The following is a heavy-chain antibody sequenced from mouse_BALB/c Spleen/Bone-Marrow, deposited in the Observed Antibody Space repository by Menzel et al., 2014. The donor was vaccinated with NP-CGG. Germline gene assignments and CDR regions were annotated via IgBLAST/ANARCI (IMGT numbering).Heavy chain of an antibody. CDR1: DFNFKDTY. J-gene: IGHJ2*01. V-gene: IGHV14-3*02. D-gene: IGHD1-1*01. CDR3: ARFQLLRSRGLDY. Sequence: EVKLMESGAELVKPGASVKLSCTASDFNFKDTYMHWVNQRPEQGLEWIGRIDPANGNTKYDPKFQGKATITADTSSNTAYLQLSSLTSEDTAVYYCARFQLLRSRGLDYWGQGTTLTVSS. CDR2: IDPANGNT.